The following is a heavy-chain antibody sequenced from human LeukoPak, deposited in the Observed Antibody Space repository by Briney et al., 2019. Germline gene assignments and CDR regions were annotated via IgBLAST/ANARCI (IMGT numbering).Heavy chain of an antibody. CDR2: INPNSGGT. J-gene: IGHJ5*02. CDR1: GYPFTGYH. D-gene: IGHD6-13*01. V-gene: IGHV1-2*02. Sequence: GASVKISCKASGYPFTGYHMHWVRQAPGQGLEWMGWINPNSGGTNYAQKFQGRVTMTRDTSISTAYMELSRLRSDDTAVYYCARGGQQLVLGWFVPWGQGTLVTVSS. CDR3: ARGGQQLVLGWFVP.